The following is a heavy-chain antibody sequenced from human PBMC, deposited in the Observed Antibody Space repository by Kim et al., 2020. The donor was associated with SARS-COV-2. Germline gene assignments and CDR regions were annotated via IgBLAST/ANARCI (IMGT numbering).Heavy chain of an antibody. Sequence: SETLSLTCTVSGGSISRYYWSWIRQPPGKGLEWIGYIYYSGSTNYNPSLESRVTISVDTSKNQFSLKLSSVTAADTAVYYCARELLEYDDGSGYPAYFDYWGQGTLVTVSS. CDR2: IYYSGST. V-gene: IGHV4-59*13. D-gene: IGHD3-22*01. CDR3: ARELLEYDDGSGYPAYFDY. J-gene: IGHJ4*02. CDR1: GGSISRYY.